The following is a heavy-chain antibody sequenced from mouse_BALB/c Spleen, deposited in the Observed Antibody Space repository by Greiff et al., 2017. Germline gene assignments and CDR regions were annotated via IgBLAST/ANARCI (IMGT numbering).Heavy chain of an antibody. CDR1: GFTFTDYY. CDR2: IRNEANGYTT. J-gene: IGHJ2*01. CDR3: ARLSMIRGYYFDY. Sequence: EVQLVESGGGLVQPGGSLRLSCATSGFTFTDYYMSWVRQPPGKALEWLGFIRNEANGYTTEYSASVKGRFTISRDNSQSILYLQMNTLRAEDSATYYCARLSMIRGYYFDYWGQGTTLTVSS. V-gene: IGHV7-3*02. D-gene: IGHD2-4*01.